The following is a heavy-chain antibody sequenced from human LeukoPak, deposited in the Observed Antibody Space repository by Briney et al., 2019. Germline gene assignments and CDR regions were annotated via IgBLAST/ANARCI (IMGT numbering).Heavy chain of an antibody. CDR2: IKQDGSEK. CDR1: GFTFSSYW. D-gene: IGHD6-19*01. V-gene: IGHV3-7*01. J-gene: IGHJ1*01. CDR3: ARDARIAVAGTTHFQH. Sequence: GGSLRLSCAASGFTFSSYWMSWVRQAPGKELEWVDNIKQDGSEKYYVDSVKGRFTISRDNAKNSLYLQMNSLRAEDTAVYYCARDARIAVAGTTHFQHWGQGTLVTVSS.